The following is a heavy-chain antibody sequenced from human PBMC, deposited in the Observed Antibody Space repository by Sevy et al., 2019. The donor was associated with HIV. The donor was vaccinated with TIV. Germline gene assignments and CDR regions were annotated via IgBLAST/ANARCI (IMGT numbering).Heavy chain of an antibody. J-gene: IGHJ4*01. V-gene: IGHV3-48*02. CDR3: ARDREGEYYDSSGYYYGDFDY. D-gene: IGHD3-22*01. CDR1: GFTFSSYS. Sequence: GGSLRLSCAASGFTFSSYSMNWVRQAPGKGLEWVSYISSSSSTIYYADSVKGRFTISRDNAKNSLYLQMNSLRDEDTAVYYSARDREGEYYDSSGYYYGDFDYWGQGTLVTVSS. CDR2: ISSSSSTI.